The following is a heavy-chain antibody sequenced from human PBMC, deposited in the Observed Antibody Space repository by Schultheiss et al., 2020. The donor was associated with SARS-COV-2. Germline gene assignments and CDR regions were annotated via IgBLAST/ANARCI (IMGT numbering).Heavy chain of an antibody. V-gene: IGHV1-2*02. CDR1: GYTFTGYY. Sequence: ASVKVSCKASGYTFTGYYMHWVRQAPGQGLEWMGWINPNSGGTNYAQKLQGRVTITADESTSTAYMALSRLRSDDTAVYYCARRGSPYYYYGMDVWGQGTTVTVSS. J-gene: IGHJ6*02. CDR2: INPNSGGT. D-gene: IGHD3-16*01. CDR3: ARRGSPYYYYGMDV.